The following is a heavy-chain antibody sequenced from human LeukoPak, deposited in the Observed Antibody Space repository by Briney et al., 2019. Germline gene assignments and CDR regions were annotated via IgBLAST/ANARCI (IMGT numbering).Heavy chain of an antibody. CDR3: ARDPGANYFDY. D-gene: IGHD7-27*01. V-gene: IGHV1-2*02. J-gene: IGHJ4*02. Sequence: ASVRVSCKASGYTFSGHYMHWVRQAPGEGLEWMGWINPNSGGTNYAQKFQGRVTMTRDTSISTAYMDLKRLRSDDTAMYYCARDPGANYFDYWGQGTLVTVSS. CDR2: INPNSGGT. CDR1: GYTFSGHY.